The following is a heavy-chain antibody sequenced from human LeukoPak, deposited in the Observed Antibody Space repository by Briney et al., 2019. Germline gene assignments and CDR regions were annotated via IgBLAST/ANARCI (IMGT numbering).Heavy chain of an antibody. CDR2: VFYSGTT. CDR1: GGSVSSTTYY. CDR3: ATVIENWFDP. V-gene: IGHV4-39*01. D-gene: IGHD3-22*01. Sequence: SETLSLTCTVSGGSVSSTTYYWGWIRQPPGKALEWIGGVFYSGTTYYNPSLKSRVTMSVDTSKNQFSLNLNSVTAAGTAVYYCATVIENWFDPWGQGTLVTVSS. J-gene: IGHJ5*02.